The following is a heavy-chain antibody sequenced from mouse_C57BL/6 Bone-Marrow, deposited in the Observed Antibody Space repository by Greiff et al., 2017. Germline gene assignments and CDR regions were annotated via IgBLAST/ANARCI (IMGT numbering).Heavy chain of an antibody. D-gene: IGHD1-1*01. V-gene: IGHV5-4*01. CDR2: ISDGGSYT. CDR1: GFTFSSYA. Sequence: EVMLVESGGGLVKPGGSLKLSCAASGFTFSSYAMSWVRQTPEKRLEWVATISDGGSYTYYPDKVKGRFTISRDNAKNNLYLQMSHLKSEDTAMYYCARDTPLYYSSSPYAMDYWGQGTSVTVSS. CDR3: ARDTPLYYSSSPYAMDY. J-gene: IGHJ4*01.